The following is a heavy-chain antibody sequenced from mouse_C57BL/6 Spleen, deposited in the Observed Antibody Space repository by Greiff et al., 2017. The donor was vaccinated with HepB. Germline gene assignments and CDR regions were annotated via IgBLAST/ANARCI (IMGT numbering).Heavy chain of an antibody. D-gene: IGHD2-14*01. Sequence: VQLQQSGAEPVRPGTSVKLSCKASGYTFTSYWMHWVKQRPGQGLEWIGVIDPSDSYTNYNQKFKGKATLTVDTSSSTAYMQLSSLTSEDSAVYYCAREGQRDDGGFAYWGQGTLVTVSA. CDR2: IDPSDSYT. CDR1: GYTFTSYW. J-gene: IGHJ3*01. V-gene: IGHV1-59*01. CDR3: AREGQRDDGGFAY.